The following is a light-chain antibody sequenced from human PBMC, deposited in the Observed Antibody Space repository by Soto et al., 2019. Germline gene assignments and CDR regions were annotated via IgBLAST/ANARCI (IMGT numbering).Light chain of an antibody. Sequence: EIVLTQSPGTLSLSPGERATLSCRASQSVSSTYIAWYQQNPGQAPRHLIYGASSRATGIPDRFSGSGSGTDFTLTISRLEREDFAVYFCQQYGRSPPFTFGQGTKVEIK. V-gene: IGKV3-20*01. J-gene: IGKJ2*01. CDR1: QSVSSTY. CDR2: GAS. CDR3: QQYGRSPPFT.